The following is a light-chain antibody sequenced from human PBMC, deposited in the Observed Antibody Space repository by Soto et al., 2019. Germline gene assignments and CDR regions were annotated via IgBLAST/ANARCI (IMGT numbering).Light chain of an antibody. Sequence: DLQMTQSPSSVSASVGDRVTITCRASQDISSWLAWYQQKPGKAPKLLSYSGSRLQGGVPSRFSVSGFGTDFTLTISSLQPEDFATYYCQQASSFPFTFGGGTKVDIK. CDR1: QDISSW. CDR2: SGS. J-gene: IGKJ4*01. CDR3: QQASSFPFT. V-gene: IGKV1-12*02.